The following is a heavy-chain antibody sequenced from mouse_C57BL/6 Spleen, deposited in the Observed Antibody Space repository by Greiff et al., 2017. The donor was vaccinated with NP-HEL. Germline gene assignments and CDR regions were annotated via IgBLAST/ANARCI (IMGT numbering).Heavy chain of an antibody. D-gene: IGHD3-2*02. J-gene: IGHJ3*01. CDR1: GFTFSSYA. V-gene: IGHV5-4*01. CDR2: ISDGGSYT. Sequence: EVKLVESGGGLVKPGGSLKLSCAASGFTFSSYAMSWVRQTPEKRLEWVATISDGGSYTYYPDNVKGRFTISRDNAKNNLYLQMSHLKSEDTAMYYCARDSSGYVEGAWFAYWGQGTLVTVSA. CDR3: ARDSSGYVEGAWFAY.